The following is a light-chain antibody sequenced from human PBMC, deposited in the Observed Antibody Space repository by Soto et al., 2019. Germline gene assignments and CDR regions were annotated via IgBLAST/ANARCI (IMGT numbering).Light chain of an antibody. Sequence: DIQMTQSPSTLSASVGDRVTITFRASQGISSWLAWYQQKPGKAPKLLIYKASSLQSGVPSWFSGSGSGTEFTLTISSLQPDDFATYYCQQYNSYWTFGQGTKVDIK. CDR2: KAS. V-gene: IGKV1-5*03. J-gene: IGKJ1*01. CDR3: QQYNSYWT. CDR1: QGISSW.